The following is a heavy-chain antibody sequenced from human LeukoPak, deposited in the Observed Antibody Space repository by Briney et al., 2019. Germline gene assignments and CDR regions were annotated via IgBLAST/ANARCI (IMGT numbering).Heavy chain of an antibody. V-gene: IGHV7-4-1*02. J-gene: IGHJ4*02. CDR2: INTNTGNP. D-gene: IGHD3-10*01. Sequence: ASVKVSCKASGYTFISYSMHWVRQAPGQGLEWMGWINTNTGNPKYAQGFKGRFVITLDTSVSTAYLELSSLKAEDTAVYYCASIGVDLDYGGRGTLVTVSS. CDR1: GYTFISYS. CDR3: ASIGVDLDY.